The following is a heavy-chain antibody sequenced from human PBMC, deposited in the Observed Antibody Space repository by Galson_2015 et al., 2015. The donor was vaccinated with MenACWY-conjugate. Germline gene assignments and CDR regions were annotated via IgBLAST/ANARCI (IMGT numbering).Heavy chain of an antibody. Sequence: SLRLSCAASGFTFGSLWMSWVRQAPGKGLEWVARIKQDRSEKYYGDSVRGRFTVSRDNAANSLYLQMNSLRADDTAVYYCVADVRFGGQGTLVTVSS. D-gene: IGHD6-19*01. J-gene: IGHJ4*02. CDR3: VADVRF. CDR1: GFTFGSLW. V-gene: IGHV3-7*03. CDR2: IKQDRSEK.